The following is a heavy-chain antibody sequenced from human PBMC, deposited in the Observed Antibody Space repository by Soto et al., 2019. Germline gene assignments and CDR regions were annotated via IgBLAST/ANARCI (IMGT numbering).Heavy chain of an antibody. J-gene: IGHJ4*02. CDR2: ISPKSTYT. CDR3: ARGGGGGLFER. Sequence: QVHLVESGGGLVKPGGSLRLSCATSGFPVSDYYMSWIRQAPGKGLEWLSHISPKSTYTNYADSVKGRFTISRDNTKSSLFLQMNSLGVEDTAVYYCARGGGGGLFERWGQGVLVTVSS. D-gene: IGHD2-21*01. V-gene: IGHV3-11*06. CDR1: GFPVSDYY.